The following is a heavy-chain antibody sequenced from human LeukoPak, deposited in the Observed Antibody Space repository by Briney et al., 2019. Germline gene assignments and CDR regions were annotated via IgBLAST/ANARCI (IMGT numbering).Heavy chain of an antibody. CDR1: GYTFTSYD. Sequence: ASVKVSCKASGYTFTSYDINWVRQAIGQGLEWMGWMNPNSGNTGYAQKFQGRVTMTRNTSISTAYMELSSLRSEDTAVYYCARGGYSGYDGARRRMSGGQTKKSYYYYGMDVWGQGTTVTVSS. V-gene: IGHV1-8*01. D-gene: IGHD5-12*01. J-gene: IGHJ6*02. CDR3: ARGGYSGYDGARRRMSGGQTKKSYYYYGMDV. CDR2: MNPNSGNT.